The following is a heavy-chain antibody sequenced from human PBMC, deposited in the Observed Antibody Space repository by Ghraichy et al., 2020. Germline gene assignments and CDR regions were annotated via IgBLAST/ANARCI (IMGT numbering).Heavy chain of an antibody. Sequence: GGSLRLSCAGSGFTFSNFAMDWVRQAPGKGLEWVSAISGSGDDTFYADSVKGRFTISRDNSKNRLYLQMNSLRGDDTAVYYCAKAPNVLRFSEWLPPRDRGYCHYGLDVGGKGPSAPVSS. V-gene: IGHV3-23*01. CDR1: GFTFSNFA. J-gene: IGHJ6*04. D-gene: IGHD3-3*01. CDR2: ISGSGDDT. CDR3: AKAPNVLRFSEWLPPRDRGYCHYGLDV.